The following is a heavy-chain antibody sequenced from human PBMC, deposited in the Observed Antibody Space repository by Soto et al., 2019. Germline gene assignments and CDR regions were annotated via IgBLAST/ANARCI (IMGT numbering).Heavy chain of an antibody. Sequence: TLSLTCAVYGGSFSGYYWSWIRQPPGKGLEWIGEINHSGSTNYNPSLKSRVTISVDTSKNQFSLKLSSVTAADTAVYYCARGISSSSGPQNWFDPWGQGTLVTVSS. D-gene: IGHD6-6*01. J-gene: IGHJ5*02. CDR1: GGSFSGYY. CDR2: INHSGST. V-gene: IGHV4-34*01. CDR3: ARGISSSSGPQNWFDP.